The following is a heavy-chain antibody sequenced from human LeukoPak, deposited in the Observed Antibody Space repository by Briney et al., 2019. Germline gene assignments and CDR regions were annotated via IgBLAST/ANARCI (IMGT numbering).Heavy chain of an antibody. D-gene: IGHD3-3*01. J-gene: IGHJ6*02. Sequence: SETLSLTCTVSGGSIRSSYYYWGWIRQPPGKGLEWIGSIYDSGSTYYNPSLKSRVTISVDTSKNQFSLKLNSVTAADTAVYYCARQRDFWSGYTAHYGMDVWGQGTTVTVSS. CDR1: GGSIRSSYYY. CDR3: ARQRDFWSGYTAHYGMDV. CDR2: IYDSGST. V-gene: IGHV4-39*01.